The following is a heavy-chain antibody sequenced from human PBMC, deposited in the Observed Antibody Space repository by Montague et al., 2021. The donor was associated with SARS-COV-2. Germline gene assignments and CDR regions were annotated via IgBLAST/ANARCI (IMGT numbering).Heavy chain of an antibody. CDR1: GGSISSYY. D-gene: IGHD3-3*01. CDR2: IYNSGST. J-gene: IGHJ6*03. CDR3: AREGGITIFGVVIGSPYYYYMDV. Sequence: SETLSLTCTVSGGSISSYYWSWIRQPAGKGLEWIGRIYNSGSTNXNPSLKSRVTMSVDTSKNQFSLKLSSVTAADTAVYYCAREGGITIFGVVIGSPYYYYMDVWGKGTTVTVSS. V-gene: IGHV4-4*07.